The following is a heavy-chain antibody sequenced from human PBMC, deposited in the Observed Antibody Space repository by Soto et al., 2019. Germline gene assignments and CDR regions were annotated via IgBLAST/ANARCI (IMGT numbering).Heavy chain of an antibody. Sequence: PSETLSLTCGVYGGSIRGYYWSWIRQSPGKGLEGIGDINDNGVTNYNPSLKSRVTTSLDTSKKQVSLMVSSVTAADTAVYYCARGRYSYETIYYKFYYSALDVWGQGPPMTV. V-gene: IGHV4-34*01. CDR2: INDNGVT. J-gene: IGHJ6*02. CDR1: GGSIRGYY. D-gene: IGHD3-10*01. CDR3: ARGRYSYETIYYKFYYSALDV.